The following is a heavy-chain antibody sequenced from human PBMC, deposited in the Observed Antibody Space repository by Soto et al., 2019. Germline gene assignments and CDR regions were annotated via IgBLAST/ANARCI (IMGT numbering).Heavy chain of an antibody. CDR2: IYYSGST. CDR1: GGSISSGDYY. J-gene: IGHJ4*02. D-gene: IGHD5-12*01. V-gene: IGHV4-30-4*01. CDR3: ARVHLRDGYDDFVY. Sequence: SETLSLTCTVSGGSISSGDYYWSWIRQPPGKGLEWIGYIYYSGSTYYNPSLKSRVTISVDTSKNQFSLKLSSVTAADTAVYYCARVHLRDGYDDFVYWGQGTLVTVSS.